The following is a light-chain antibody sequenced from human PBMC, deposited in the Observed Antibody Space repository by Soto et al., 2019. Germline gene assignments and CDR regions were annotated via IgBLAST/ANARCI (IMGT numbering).Light chain of an antibody. V-gene: IGKV1-17*03. Sequence: DIQMTQSPSAMSASVGDRVTITCRASQDIRNYLAWFQQRPGKVPERLMYAASSLQSGVPSRFSGRGSGAEFTHTIDSLQPEDFATYYCLQHKSYPLTFGQGTKVEIK. J-gene: IGKJ1*01. CDR1: QDIRNY. CDR2: AAS. CDR3: LQHKSYPLT.